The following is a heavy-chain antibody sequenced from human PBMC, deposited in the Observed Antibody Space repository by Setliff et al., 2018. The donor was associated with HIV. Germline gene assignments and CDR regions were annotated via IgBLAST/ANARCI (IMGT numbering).Heavy chain of an antibody. D-gene: IGHD6-19*01. Sequence: SCAASGFTFSSYAMSWVRQAPGKGLEWVSTISGSGASTYYADSVRGHFIISRDNSKNTVYLQMNSLRADDTAVYYCAKGYASGWYWWFDFWGQGTLVTVS. CDR3: AKGYASGWYWWFDF. CDR1: GFTFSSYA. J-gene: IGHJ4*02. CDR2: ISGSGAST. V-gene: IGHV3-23*01.